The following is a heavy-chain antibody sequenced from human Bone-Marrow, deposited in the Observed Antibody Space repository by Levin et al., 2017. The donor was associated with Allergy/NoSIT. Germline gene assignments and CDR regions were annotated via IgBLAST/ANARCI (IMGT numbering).Heavy chain of an antibody. J-gene: IGHJ5*02. CDR3: AKGPINWFDP. CDR1: GDSISGHY. CDR2: IFYNGRT. V-gene: IGHV4-59*11. Sequence: ESLKISCTVSGDSISGHYWTWIRQPPGKGLEWVGYIFYNGRTHYSPSLKSRVTISLDRSKKEFYLKVNSVTAADTGVYYCAKGPINWFDPWGQGTLVTVSS.